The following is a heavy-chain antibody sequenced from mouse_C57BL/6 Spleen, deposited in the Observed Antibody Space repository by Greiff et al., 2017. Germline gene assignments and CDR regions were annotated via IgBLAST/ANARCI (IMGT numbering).Heavy chain of an antibody. CDR3: ARGGAQALAY. CDR1: GYTFTSYW. V-gene: IGHV1-69*01. Sequence: QVQLQQSGAELVMPGASVKLSCKASGYTFTSYWMHWVKQRPGQGLEWIGEIDPSDSYTNYNQKFKGKSTLTVDKSSSTAYMQLSSLTSEDSAVYYCARGGAQALAYWGQGTLVTVSA. J-gene: IGHJ3*01. CDR2: IDPSDSYT. D-gene: IGHD3-2*02.